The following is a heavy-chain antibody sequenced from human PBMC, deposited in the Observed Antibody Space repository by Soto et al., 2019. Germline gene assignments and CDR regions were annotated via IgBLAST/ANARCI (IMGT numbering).Heavy chain of an antibody. CDR1: GGSFSGYY. Sequence: PSETLSLTCAVYGGSFSGYYWSWIRQPPGKGLEWIGEINHSGSTNYNPSLKSRVTISVDTSKNQFSLKLSSVTAADTAVYYCASRLGNDYGDRFDYWGQGTLVTVSS. J-gene: IGHJ4*02. CDR3: ASRLGNDYGDRFDY. CDR2: INHSGST. V-gene: IGHV4-34*01. D-gene: IGHD4-17*01.